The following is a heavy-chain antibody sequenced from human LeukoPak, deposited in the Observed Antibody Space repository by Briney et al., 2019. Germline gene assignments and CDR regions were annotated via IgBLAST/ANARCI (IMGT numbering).Heavy chain of an antibody. V-gene: IGHV3-30-3*01. CDR3: ARDEGFLEGVFDY. CDR1: GFTFSSYA. CDR2: ISYDGSNK. Sequence: GGSLRLSCAASGFTFSSYAMHWVRQAPGKGLEWVAVISYDGSNKYYADSVKGRFTISRDNSKNTLYLQMNSLRAEDTAVYYCARDEGFLEGVFDYWGQGTLVTVSS. J-gene: IGHJ4*02. D-gene: IGHD3-3*01.